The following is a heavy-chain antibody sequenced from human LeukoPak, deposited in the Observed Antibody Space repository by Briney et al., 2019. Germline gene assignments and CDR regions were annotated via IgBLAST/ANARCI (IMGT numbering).Heavy chain of an antibody. V-gene: IGHV4-34*01. CDR1: GGSFSGYY. Sequence: PSETLSLTCAVYGGSFSGYYWSWIRQPPGKGLEWIGEINHSGSTNYNPSLKSRVTISVDTSKNQFSLKLSSVTAADTAVYYCARDRYLTREIDYWGQGTLVTVSS. CDR2: INHSGST. J-gene: IGHJ4*02. CDR3: ARDRYLTREIDY. D-gene: IGHD7-27*01.